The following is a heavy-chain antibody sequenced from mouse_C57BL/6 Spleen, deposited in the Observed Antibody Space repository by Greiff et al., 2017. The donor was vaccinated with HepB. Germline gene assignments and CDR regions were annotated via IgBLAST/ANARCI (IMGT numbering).Heavy chain of an antibody. CDR3: ADGSSYGYFDV. Sequence: QVQLQQSGPELVKPGASVTISCKASGYAFSSSWMNWVKQRPGKGLEWLGRIYPGDGDTNYNGKFKGKATLTADKSSSTAYMQLSSLTSEDSAVYFCADGSSYGYFDVWGTGTTVTVAS. CDR2: IYPGDGDT. J-gene: IGHJ1*03. CDR1: GYAFSSSW. V-gene: IGHV1-82*01. D-gene: IGHD1-1*01.